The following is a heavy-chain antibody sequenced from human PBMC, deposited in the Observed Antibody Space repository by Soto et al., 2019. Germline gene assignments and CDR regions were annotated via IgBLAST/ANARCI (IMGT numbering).Heavy chain of an antibody. J-gene: IGHJ4*02. Sequence: SVKVSCKASVGTFSSNAIGWVRQAPGQGLEWMGGIIPIFGTANYAQKLQGRVTITADTSTSTAYMELRSLRSDDTAVYYCARDSPPVDYWGQGTLVTVSS. CDR3: ARDSPPVDY. CDR1: VGTFSSNA. V-gene: IGHV1-69*06. CDR2: IIPIFGTA.